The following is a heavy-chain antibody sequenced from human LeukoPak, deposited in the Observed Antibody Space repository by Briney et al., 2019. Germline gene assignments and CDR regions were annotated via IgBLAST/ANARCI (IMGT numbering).Heavy chain of an antibody. Sequence: GGSLRLSCAAFGFTFSSYEMNWVRQAPGKGLEWVSYISSSGSTIYYADSVKGRFTISRDNAKNSLYLQMNSLRAEDTAVYYCASLRQDDWSPNSWGQGTLVTVSS. CDR3: ASLRQDDWSPNS. CDR1: GFTFSSYE. CDR2: ISSSGSTI. V-gene: IGHV3-48*03. D-gene: IGHD3-9*01. J-gene: IGHJ4*02.